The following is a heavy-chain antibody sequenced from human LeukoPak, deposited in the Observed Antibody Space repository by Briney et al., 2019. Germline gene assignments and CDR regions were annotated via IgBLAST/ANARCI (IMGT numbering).Heavy chain of an antibody. V-gene: IGHV4-39*01. J-gene: IGHJ4*02. CDR3: ASRPTTWGFFDS. D-gene: IGHD4-17*01. Sequence: SETLSLTCTVSGGSISSSSYYWGWIRQPPGKGLELIGSIYFSGSTTYSPSLKSRVNLSVDTSKNQFSLKLSSVTAADTAVYFCASRPTTWGFFDSWGQGTLVTASS. CDR1: GGSISSSSYY. CDR2: IYFSGST.